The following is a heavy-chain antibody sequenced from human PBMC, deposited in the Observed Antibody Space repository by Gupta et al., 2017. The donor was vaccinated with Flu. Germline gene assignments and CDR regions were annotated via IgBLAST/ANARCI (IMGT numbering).Heavy chain of an antibody. CDR1: GFTFSSYD. Sequence: EVQLVESGGGLVQPGGSLRLSCAASGFTFSSYDMHWVRQATGKGLEWVSAIGTAGDTYYPGSVKGRFTISRENAENSLYLQMNSLRAGDTAVYYCARARVRGVTVFDYWGQGTLVTVSS. CDR3: ARARVRGVTVFDY. J-gene: IGHJ4*02. D-gene: IGHD3-10*01. CDR2: IGTAGDT. V-gene: IGHV3-13*01.